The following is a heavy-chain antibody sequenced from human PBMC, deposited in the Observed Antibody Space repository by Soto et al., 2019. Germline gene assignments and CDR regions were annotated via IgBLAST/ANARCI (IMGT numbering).Heavy chain of an antibody. CDR3: ARGDFDSSANYYAGWFDP. CDR1: GYIFTGYY. V-gene: IGHV1-2*02. CDR2: FNPNSGGT. J-gene: IGHJ5*02. Sequence: QVQLVQSGAEVKKPGASVKVSCKASGYIFTGYYMHWLRQAPGQGLEWMGWFNPNSGGTKYAQKFQGRVPMTNDTSINTGYMELSGLISDDTAVYYCARGDFDSSANYYAGWFDPWGQGTLVTVSS. D-gene: IGHD3-22*01.